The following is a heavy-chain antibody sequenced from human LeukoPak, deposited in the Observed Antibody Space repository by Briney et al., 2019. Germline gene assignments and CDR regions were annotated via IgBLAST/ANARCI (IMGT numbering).Heavy chain of an antibody. CDR1: GGSISNYY. CDR3: ARHRGNWSFDS. CDR2: IYSSGST. D-gene: IGHD1-1*01. J-gene: IGHJ4*02. Sequence: SETLSLTCSVSGGSISNYYWSWVRQPPGKGLEWIGYIYSSGSTTYTAALKRRVTISVDASKIQFSLRLSSVTAADTAVYYCARHRGNWSFDSWGRGTLVTVSS. V-gene: IGHV4-4*09.